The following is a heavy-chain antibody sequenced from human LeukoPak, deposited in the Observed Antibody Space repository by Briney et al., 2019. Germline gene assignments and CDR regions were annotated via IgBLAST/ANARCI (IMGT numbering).Heavy chain of an antibody. CDR2: INANSGGT. CDR1: GYTFGNYF. V-gene: IGHV1-2*02. CDR3: ARDGTGVDS. Sequence: GASVKASGKVFGYTFGNYFMHWGGKPPGKGLEWMGWINANSGGTIYAQKFQGRVTMTRDTSISTAYMELSRLRSDDTAVYYCARDGTGVDSWGQGTLVIVSS. J-gene: IGHJ4*02. D-gene: IGHD1/OR15-1a*01.